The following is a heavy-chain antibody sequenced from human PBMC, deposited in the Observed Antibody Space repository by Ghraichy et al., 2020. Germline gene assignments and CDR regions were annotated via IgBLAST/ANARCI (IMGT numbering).Heavy chain of an antibody. Sequence: GESLNISCAASGFSFSNFALSWVRQAPGKGLEWVSGISGSGVTTYYADSVKGRFTISTDKSRNTLFLQMNSLRAEDTAVYYCARKAHYDFWANDYFDKWGQGTLVTISS. J-gene: IGHJ4*02. V-gene: IGHV3-23*01. CDR2: ISGSGVTT. D-gene: IGHD3-3*01. CDR3: ARKAHYDFWANDYFDK. CDR1: GFSFSNFA.